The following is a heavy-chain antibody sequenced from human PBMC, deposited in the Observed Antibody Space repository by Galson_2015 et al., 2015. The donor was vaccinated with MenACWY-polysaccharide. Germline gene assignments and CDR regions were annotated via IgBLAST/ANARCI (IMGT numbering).Heavy chain of an antibody. CDR2: INWNGGST. V-gene: IGHV3-20*01. J-gene: IGHJ4*02. Sequence: SLRLSCAASGFTFDDYGMSWVRQAPGKGLEWVSGINWNGGSTGYADSVKGRFTISRDNAKNSLYLQMNSLRAEDTALYHCARVRDGYNLYYFDYWGQGTLVTVSS. CDR1: GFTFDDYG. CDR3: ARVRDGYNLYYFDY. D-gene: IGHD5-24*01.